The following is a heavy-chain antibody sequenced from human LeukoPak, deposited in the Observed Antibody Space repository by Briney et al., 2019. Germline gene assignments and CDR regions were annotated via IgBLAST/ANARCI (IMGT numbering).Heavy chain of an antibody. D-gene: IGHD3-10*01. Sequence: GGSLRLSCAASGFTFSSYWMHWVRQAPGKGLVWVSRINGDGSGTSYAASVKGRFTISRDNAKNTLYLQMNGLRVEDTAVYYCASGDAHAFDIWGQGTMVTVSS. J-gene: IGHJ3*02. CDR3: ASGDAHAFDI. CDR1: GFTFSSYW. CDR2: INGDGSGT. V-gene: IGHV3-74*01.